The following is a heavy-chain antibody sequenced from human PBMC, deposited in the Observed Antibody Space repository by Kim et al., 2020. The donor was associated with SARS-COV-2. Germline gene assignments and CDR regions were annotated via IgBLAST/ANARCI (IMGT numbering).Heavy chain of an antibody. J-gene: IGHJ3*02. D-gene: IGHD1-26*01. CDR3: ARPYSGSWFTFDI. V-gene: IGHV3-74*01. Sequence: YADAVKGRFTISRDNAKNTLYLQMNSLRAEDTAVYYCARPYSGSWFTFDIWGQGTMVTVSS.